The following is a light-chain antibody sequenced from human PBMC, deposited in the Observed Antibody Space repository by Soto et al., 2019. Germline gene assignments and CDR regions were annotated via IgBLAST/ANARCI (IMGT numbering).Light chain of an antibody. CDR2: QDT. CDR1: KLGDKY. CDR3: QACDSSTFYV. V-gene: IGLV3-1*01. Sequence: SYELTQPPSVSVSPGQTASITCSGDKLGDKYASWYQQKPGQSPILLIYQDTKRPSGIPERFSGSNSGNTATLTISGTQAMDEADYYCQACDSSTFYVFGTGTKLTVL. J-gene: IGLJ1*01.